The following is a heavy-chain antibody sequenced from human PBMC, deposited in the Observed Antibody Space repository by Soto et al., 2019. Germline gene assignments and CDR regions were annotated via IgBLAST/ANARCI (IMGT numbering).Heavy chain of an antibody. Sequence: EVQLVESGGGLVQPGGSLRLSCAASGFTVSSNYMSWVRQATGKGLEWVSVIDSGGSTYYADSVKGRFTISRDNSKNTLYLQMNSLRAEDTAVYYCATPRTGIAAAGPPYFDYWGQGTLVTVSS. CDR3: ATPRTGIAAAGPPYFDY. D-gene: IGHD6-13*01. J-gene: IGHJ4*02. CDR2: IDSGGST. CDR1: GFTVSSNY. V-gene: IGHV3-66*01.